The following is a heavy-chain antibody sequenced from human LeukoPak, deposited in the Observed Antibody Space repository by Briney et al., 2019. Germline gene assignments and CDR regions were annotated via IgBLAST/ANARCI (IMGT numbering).Heavy chain of an antibody. D-gene: IGHD3-22*01. CDR2: ISSRSRTI. CDR3: ARDRFDDRSGYYYHYYYYMDA. Sequence: GGSLRLSCAASGFTFSLYSMNWVRQAPGKGLEWVSYISSRSRTIYYADSVKGRFTISRDNAKNSLYLQMNSLRAEDTAVYYCARDRFDDRSGYYYHYYYYMDAWGKGTTVTVSS. V-gene: IGHV3-48*01. CDR1: GFTFSLYS. J-gene: IGHJ6*03.